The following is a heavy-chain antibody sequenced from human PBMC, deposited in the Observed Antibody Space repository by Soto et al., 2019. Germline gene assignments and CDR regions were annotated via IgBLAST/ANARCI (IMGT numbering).Heavy chain of an antibody. V-gene: IGHV1-69*01. D-gene: IGHD3-10*01. CDR2: IIPIFGTA. J-gene: IGHJ6*02. CDR3: ARDRYYGSGSWDYGMDV. Sequence: QVQLVQSGAEVKKPGSSVKVSCKASGGTFSSYAISWVRQAPGQGLEWMGGIIPIFGTANYAQKFQGRVTITADESTSTAYMELSSLRSEDMAVYYCARDRYYGSGSWDYGMDVWGQGTTVTVSS. CDR1: GGTFSSYA.